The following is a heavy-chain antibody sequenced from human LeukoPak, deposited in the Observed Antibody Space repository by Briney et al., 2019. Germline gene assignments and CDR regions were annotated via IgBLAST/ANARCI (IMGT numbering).Heavy chain of an antibody. J-gene: IGHJ2*01. D-gene: IGHD3-10*01. CDR3: ARGGGSSSVGIWFGESTYWYFDL. CDR2: IYTSGST. V-gene: IGHV4-61*02. CDR1: GGSISSGSYY. Sequence: PSEALSLTCTVSGGSISSGSYYWSWIRQPAGKGLEWIGRIYTSGSTNYNPSLKSRVTISVDTSKNQFSLKLSSVTAADTAVYYCARGGGSSSVGIWFGESTYWYFDLWGRGTLVTVSS.